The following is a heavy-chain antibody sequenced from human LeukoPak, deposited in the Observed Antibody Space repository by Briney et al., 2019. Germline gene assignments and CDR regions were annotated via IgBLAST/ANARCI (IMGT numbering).Heavy chain of an antibody. CDR2: IYYSVTT. Sequence: PSETLSLTCTVSGGSISSYYWSWVRQPPGKGLEWIGYIYYSVTTSYNPSLKSRVTISVDTSKNQFSLKLSSVTAADTAVYYCAREVGDIVVVPAADDYWYFDLWGRGTLVTVSS. CDR3: AREVGDIVVVPAADDYWYFDL. J-gene: IGHJ2*01. D-gene: IGHD2-2*01. CDR1: GGSISSYY. V-gene: IGHV4-59*01.